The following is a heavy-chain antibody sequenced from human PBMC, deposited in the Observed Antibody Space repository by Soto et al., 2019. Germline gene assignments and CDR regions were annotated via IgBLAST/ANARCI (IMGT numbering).Heavy chain of an antibody. CDR3: ARHRAVAGLDY. D-gene: IGHD6-19*01. CDR2: IYVSGST. J-gene: IGHJ4*02. CDR1: GDSVNSDNYY. Sequence: QVQLQESGPGLVKPSETLSLTCDVFGDSVNSDNYYWTWIRQPPGKDLEWIGNIYVSGSTYYNPSLNSRVTLSIDTSKNHFSLKLTSVTAADTAMYYCARHRAVAGLDYWGQGTLVTVSS. V-gene: IGHV4-30-4*01.